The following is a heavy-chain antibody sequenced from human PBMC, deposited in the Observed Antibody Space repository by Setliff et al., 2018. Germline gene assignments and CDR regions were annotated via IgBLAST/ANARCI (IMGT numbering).Heavy chain of an antibody. CDR2: MNPNSGNT. CDR1: GYTFTSYD. V-gene: IGHV1-8*01. Sequence: GASVKVSCKASGYTFTSYDINWVRQATGQGLEWMGWMNPNSGNTGYAQKFQGRVTMTRNTSISTAYMELSSLRSEDTAVYYCARGLTYYYDSSVRFLDAFYIWGQGTMVTVSS. J-gene: IGHJ3*02. CDR3: ARGLTYYYDSSVRFLDAFYI. D-gene: IGHD3-22*01.